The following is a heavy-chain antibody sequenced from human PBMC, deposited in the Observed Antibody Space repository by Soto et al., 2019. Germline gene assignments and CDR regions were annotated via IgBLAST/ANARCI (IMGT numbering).Heavy chain of an antibody. CDR2: ITGSGGIT. CDR3: AKLPGDSWGYFDY. CDR1: GFTFSSYA. Sequence: PXGSLRLSFAASGFTFSSYAMNWVRQAPGKGLEWVSTITGSGGITYYADSVKGRFTISRDNSKNTLYLQMNSLGAEDTAVYYCAKLPGDSWGYFDYWGQGTLVTVSS. J-gene: IGHJ4*02. V-gene: IGHV3-23*01. D-gene: IGHD2-21*02.